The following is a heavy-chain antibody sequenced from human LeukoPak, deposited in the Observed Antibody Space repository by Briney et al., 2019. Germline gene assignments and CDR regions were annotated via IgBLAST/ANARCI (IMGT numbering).Heavy chain of an antibody. CDR2: ISAYNGNT. CDR3: AREKIAMRAFDS. V-gene: IGHV1-18*01. CDR1: GYTFTSYG. J-gene: IGHJ4*02. Sequence: ASVKVSCKASGYTFTSYGISWVRQAPGQGLEWMGWISAYNGNTNYAQKLQGRVTMTTDTSTSTAYMELRSLRSDDTAIYYCAREKIAMRAFDSWGQGTLVTVSS. D-gene: IGHD2-2*01.